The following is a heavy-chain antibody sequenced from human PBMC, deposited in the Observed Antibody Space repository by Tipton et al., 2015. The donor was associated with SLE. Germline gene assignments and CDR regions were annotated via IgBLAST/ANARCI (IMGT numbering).Heavy chain of an antibody. CDR2: MNQDGNEK. D-gene: IGHD2-8*01. CDR1: GFSISSYW. CDR3: VRAYCTSCYRYKY. J-gene: IGHJ4*02. Sequence: SLRLSCAASGFSISSYWMHWVRQVPGKGLEWVANMNQDGNEKYYVDSVKGRFTISRDNAKNSLFLQMNSLRAEDTAVYYCVRAYCTSCYRYKYWGQGTLVTVSS. V-gene: IGHV3-7*01.